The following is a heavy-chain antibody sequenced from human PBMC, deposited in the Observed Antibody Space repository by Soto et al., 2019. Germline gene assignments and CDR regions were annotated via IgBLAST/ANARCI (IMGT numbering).Heavy chain of an antibody. CDR1: GFTFSSYG. J-gene: IGHJ4*02. Sequence: GGSLRLSCAASGFTFSSYGMHWVRQAPGKGLEWVAVISFDGSNKYYADSVKGRFTISRDNSNNTLYLQVNSLRTEDTAVYYCAKPYRRGIYFGLSFDYWGQGA. CDR3: AKPYRRGIYFGLSFDY. CDR2: ISFDGSNK. V-gene: IGHV3-30*18. D-gene: IGHD1-26*01.